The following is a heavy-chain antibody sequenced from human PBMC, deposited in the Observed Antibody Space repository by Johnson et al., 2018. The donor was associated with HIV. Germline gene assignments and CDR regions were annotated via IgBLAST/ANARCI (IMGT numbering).Heavy chain of an antibody. CDR3: AKDTEAACGTEDALDI. CDR1: GFTFDDYA. Sequence: VQLVESGGGLVQPGRSLRLSCAASGFTFDDYAMHWVRQAPGKGLEWVSGISWNSGSIGYADSVKGRFTISRDNAKNSLYLQMNSRRAEDTALYYCAKDTEAACGTEDALDIWGQGTMVTVSS. V-gene: IGHV3-9*01. J-gene: IGHJ3*02. D-gene: IGHD6-25*01. CDR2: ISWNSGSI.